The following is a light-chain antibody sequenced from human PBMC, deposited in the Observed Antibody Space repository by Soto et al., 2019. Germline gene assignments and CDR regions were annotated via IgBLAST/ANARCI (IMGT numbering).Light chain of an antibody. CDR1: QGISNA. V-gene: IGKV1-13*02. Sequence: AIQLTQSPSSLPASVGDTVTITCRASQGISNALAWYQQIPGKPPKLLIYDASTLESGVPSRFSGSGSGTDFTLTISSLQPGDFATYYCQQFNGFPTFGQGTRLEIK. J-gene: IGKJ5*01. CDR2: DAS. CDR3: QQFNGFPT.